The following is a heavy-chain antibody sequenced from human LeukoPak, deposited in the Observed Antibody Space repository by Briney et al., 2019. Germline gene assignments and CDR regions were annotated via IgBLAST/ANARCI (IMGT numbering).Heavy chain of an antibody. CDR1: GFTFRTYW. Sequence: GGSLRLSCAVSGFTFRTYWMHWVRQAPGKGLEWVAVISYDGSNKYYADSVKGRFTISRDNSKNTLYLQMNSLRAEDTAVYYCARGPGYSSSWYLVGFYYGMDVWGQGTTVTVSS. J-gene: IGHJ6*02. V-gene: IGHV3-30-3*01. D-gene: IGHD6-13*01. CDR3: ARGPGYSSSWYLVGFYYGMDV. CDR2: ISYDGSNK.